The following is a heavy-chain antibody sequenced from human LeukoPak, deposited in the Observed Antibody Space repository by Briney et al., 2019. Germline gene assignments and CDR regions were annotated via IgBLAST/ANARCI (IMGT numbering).Heavy chain of an antibody. V-gene: IGHV3-7*01. CDR2: MNQDGSAK. J-gene: IGHJ6*02. CDR3: ATYTHWVAGDV. CDR1: GFTFSDSW. D-gene: IGHD3-16*01. Sequence: GGSLRLSCAASGFTFSDSWMSWVHQAPGKGLEWVANMNQDGSAKDYVDSVKGRFTISRDNARNSLYLQMSSLRAEDTAVYYCATYTHWVAGDVWGQGTTVTVSS.